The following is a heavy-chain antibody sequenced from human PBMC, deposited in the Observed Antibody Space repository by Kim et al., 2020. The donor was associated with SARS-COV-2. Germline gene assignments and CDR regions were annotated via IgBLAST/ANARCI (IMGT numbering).Heavy chain of an antibody. D-gene: IGHD2-15*01. Sequence: GGSLRLSCTASGFSFGDYALNWVRQAPGQGLEWVGLIRNKDYSGAAEYAASVKGRFTISRDDSKSTAYLQMNSLKTEDTAVYFCAKAKDGGGGNHDYLGHGTLVTVSS. J-gene: IGHJ4*01. CDR3: AKAKDGGGGNHDY. CDR2: IRNKDYSGAA. CDR1: GFSFGDYA. V-gene: IGHV3-49*04.